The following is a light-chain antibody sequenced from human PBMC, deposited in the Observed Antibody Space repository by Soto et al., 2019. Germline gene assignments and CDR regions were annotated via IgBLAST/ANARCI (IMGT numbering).Light chain of an antibody. J-gene: IGKJ4*01. CDR3: HQRSNWPPLT. CDR2: GAS. Sequence: EIVMTQSPATLSVSPGERVALSCRASQSVSSNLAWYQQKPGQAPRLLIFGASTRATGIPARFSGSGSGTEFTLTISSLEPEDFAVYYCHQRSNWPPLTFGGGTKVDNK. V-gene: IGKV3-15*01. CDR1: QSVSSN.